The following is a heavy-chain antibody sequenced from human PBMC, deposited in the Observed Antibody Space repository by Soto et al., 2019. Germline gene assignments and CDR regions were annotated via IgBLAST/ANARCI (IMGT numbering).Heavy chain of an antibody. CDR1: GFTFSSYG. D-gene: IGHD4-4*01. Sequence: PGGSLRLSCAASGFTFSSYGMHWVRQAPGKGLEWVAVIWYDGSNKYYADSVKGRFTISRDNSKNTLYLQMNSLRAEDTAVYYCARGRYNNYLSHWFDPWGQGTLVTVSS. CDR3: ARGRYNNYLSHWFDP. CDR2: IWYDGSNK. J-gene: IGHJ5*02. V-gene: IGHV3-33*01.